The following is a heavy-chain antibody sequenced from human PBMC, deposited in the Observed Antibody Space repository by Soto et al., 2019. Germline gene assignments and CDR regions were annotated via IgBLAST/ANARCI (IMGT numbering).Heavy chain of an antibody. CDR3: ASLPVVARDGYNYAAFDI. CDR1: GYTYISYS. D-gene: IGHD5-12*01. J-gene: IGHJ3*02. CDR2: INVGNGNT. Sequence: ASVKVSCKASGYTYISYSMHWVRQAPGQRLEWMGWINVGNGNTKYSQNFQGRVTINQDTSASTAYMELSSLTSEDTAVYYCASLPVVARDGYNYAAFDIWGQGTMVTVSS. V-gene: IGHV1-3*01.